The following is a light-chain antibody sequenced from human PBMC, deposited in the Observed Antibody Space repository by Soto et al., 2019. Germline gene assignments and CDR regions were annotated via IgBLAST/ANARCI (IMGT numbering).Light chain of an antibody. CDR2: DVS. J-gene: IGKJ1*01. CDR3: QQYGISPT. V-gene: IGKV3-20*01. CDR1: HSLSSNY. Sequence: EIVLTQSPGTLSLSPGESATLSCRSSHSLSSNYLAWYQQKPGQAPRLLIYDVSSRATGIPDRFSGSGSGTDFTLTISRLEPVDFAVYYCQQYGISPTFGQGTKVEIK.